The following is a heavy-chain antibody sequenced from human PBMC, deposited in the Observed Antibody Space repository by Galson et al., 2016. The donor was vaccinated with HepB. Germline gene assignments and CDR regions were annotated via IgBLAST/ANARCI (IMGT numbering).Heavy chain of an antibody. J-gene: IGHJ4*02. CDR1: GFTFRSFA. D-gene: IGHD2-21*01. Sequence: SLRLSCAASGFTFRSFAMHWVRQAPGKGLEWVAVILYDGSNKYYADSVKGRFTISRDNYKNTLYLQMNSLRAEDTAVYYCARGEGVWWAGDYFDYWGQGTLDTVSS. CDR3: ARGEGVWWAGDYFDY. V-gene: IGHV3-30-3*01. CDR2: ILYDGSNK.